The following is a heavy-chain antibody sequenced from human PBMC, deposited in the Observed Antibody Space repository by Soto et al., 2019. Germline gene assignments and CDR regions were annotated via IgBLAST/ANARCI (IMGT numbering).Heavy chain of an antibody. CDR2: VSRSGSSI. Sequence: QVQLVESGGGLVKPGGSLRLSCAASGFTFSDHFMSWIRQAPGQGLEWVSYVSRSGSSIYYADSVKGRFTISRDNAKNSLYLQMNSLRAEDTAVYYCARVPKGVGVAANDYWGQGSLVTVSS. D-gene: IGHD2-15*01. V-gene: IGHV3-11*01. CDR3: ARVPKGVGVAANDY. J-gene: IGHJ4*02. CDR1: GFTFSDHF.